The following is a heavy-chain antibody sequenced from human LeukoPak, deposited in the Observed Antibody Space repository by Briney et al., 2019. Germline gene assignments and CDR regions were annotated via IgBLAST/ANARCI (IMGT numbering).Heavy chain of an antibody. CDR2: IYTSGST. V-gene: IGHV4-4*07. CDR3: ARVPHYYFGYGYFDS. D-gene: IGHD3-10*01. J-gene: IGHJ4*02. Sequence: SETLSLTCTVSGGSISSYYWSWIRQPAGKGLEWIGRIYTSGSTNYSPSLKSRVSISVDTSKKQFSLTLTSMTAADTAVYYCARVPHYYFGYGYFDSWGQGTLVTVSS. CDR1: GGSISSYY.